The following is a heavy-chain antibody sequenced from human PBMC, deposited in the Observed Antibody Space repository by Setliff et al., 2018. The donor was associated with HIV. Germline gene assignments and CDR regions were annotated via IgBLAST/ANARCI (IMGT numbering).Heavy chain of an antibody. D-gene: IGHD2-2*01. CDR1: GGSISSGYYY. Sequence: TLSLTCTVPGGSISSGYYYWSWIRQHPGKGLEWIGYIYYSGNPFYNPSLRSRVTISLDTSKNQFSLKLSSVTAADTAVYYCARGFDYAQRPPLYYFDYWGQGTLVTVSS. J-gene: IGHJ4*02. CDR3: ARGFDYAQRPPLYYFDY. V-gene: IGHV4-31*03. CDR2: IYYSGNP.